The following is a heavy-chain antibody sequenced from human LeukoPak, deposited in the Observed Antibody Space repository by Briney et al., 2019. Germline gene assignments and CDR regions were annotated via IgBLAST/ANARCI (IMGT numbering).Heavy chain of an antibody. CDR1: EYTFTAYY. CDR2: IDPERGDT. V-gene: IGHV1-2*02. D-gene: IGHD5-12*01. J-gene: IGHJ3*02. Sequence: ASVKVSCKASEYTFTAYYMHWVRQVPGQGLEWMGWIDPERGDTNYAQKFQGRVTLTRDTSFSTAYMELSSLTSDDTAMYYCARDVPGYSTRFDIWGQGTMVTVSS. CDR3: ARDVPGYSTRFDI.